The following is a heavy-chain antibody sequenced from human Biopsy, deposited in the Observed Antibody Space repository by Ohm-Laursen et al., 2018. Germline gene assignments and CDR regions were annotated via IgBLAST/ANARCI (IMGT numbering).Heavy chain of an antibody. CDR3: ARETPTGIPFNWFDP. V-gene: IGHV6-1*01. J-gene: IGHJ5*02. D-gene: IGHD1-1*01. CDR2: TYYRSKWYN. CDR1: GDSVSNKDAA. Sequence: SQTLSLTCAISGDSVSNKDAAWDWIRQSPSRGLEWLGRTYYRSKWYNDYAVSVKSRMTINADTFKNQFSLQLNSVTPEDTAVYYCARETPTGIPFNWFDPWGQGTLVTVSS.